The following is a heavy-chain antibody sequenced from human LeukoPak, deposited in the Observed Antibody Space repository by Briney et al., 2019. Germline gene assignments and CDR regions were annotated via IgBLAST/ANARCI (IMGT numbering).Heavy chain of an antibody. CDR2: IKQDGSEK. Sequence: SGGSLRLSCAASGFTFSSYWMSWVRQAPGKGLEWVANIKQDGSEKYYVDSVKGRFTISRDNAKNSLYLQMNSLRAEDTAVYYYARGDIVVVPAAMQGGYYYMDVWGKGTTVTVSS. V-gene: IGHV3-7*01. CDR1: GFTFSSYW. D-gene: IGHD2-2*01. J-gene: IGHJ6*03. CDR3: ARGDIVVVPAAMQGGYYYMDV.